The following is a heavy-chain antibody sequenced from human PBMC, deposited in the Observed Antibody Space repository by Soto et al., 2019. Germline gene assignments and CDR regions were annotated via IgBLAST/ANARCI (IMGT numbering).Heavy chain of an antibody. D-gene: IGHD2-15*01. CDR3: ARGHEFGGNSDAFAV. Sequence: QVQLVQSGAEVKKPGSSVKVSCKASGGSFRREAINWVRQAPGQGPEWMGGILPFFNTAAYAQKFQGRVALPGDVSTTTVYRELGSLRFEDPAVYYCARGHEFGGNSDAFAVWGQGTMVIVSS. J-gene: IGHJ3*01. CDR1: GGSFRREA. V-gene: IGHV1-69*12. CDR2: ILPFFNTA.